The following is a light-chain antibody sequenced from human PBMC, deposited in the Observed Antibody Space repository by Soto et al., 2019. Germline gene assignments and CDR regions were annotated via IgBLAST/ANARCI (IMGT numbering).Light chain of an antibody. V-gene: IGKV3-15*01. J-gene: IGKJ1*01. CDR2: GAS. CDR3: QQYNKWPT. CDR1: QSVSSN. Sequence: EIVMTQSPATLSVSPGERATLSCRASQSVSSNLAWYQQKPGQAPRLLIYGASTRATGIAARFSGSGSGTEFTLTISSLQSEDFAVYYCQQYNKWPTFGKGTKV.